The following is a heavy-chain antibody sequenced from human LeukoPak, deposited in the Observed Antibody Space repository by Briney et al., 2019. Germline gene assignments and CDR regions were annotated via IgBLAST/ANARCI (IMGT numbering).Heavy chain of an antibody. CDR2: IYYSRST. CDR1: GGSISSYY. Sequence: PSGTLSLSCAASGGSISSYYWSWIRQPPGKGLEWVGYIYYSRSTNYNPSLKSRVTISVYTSKNPVCLKLSSVSAADTDVDYCAGGAGDYTFDYWGQGTLVTVSS. CDR3: AGGAGDYTFDY. V-gene: IGHV4-59*01. D-gene: IGHD4-17*01. J-gene: IGHJ4*02.